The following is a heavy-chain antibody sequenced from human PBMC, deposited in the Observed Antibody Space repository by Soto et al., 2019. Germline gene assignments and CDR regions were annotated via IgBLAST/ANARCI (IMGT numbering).Heavy chain of an antibody. V-gene: IGHV3-30*18. CDR2: ISYDGSDK. Sequence: PGGSLRLSCAASGFTFSNYGMHWVRQAPGKGLEWVAVISYDGSDKYYADSVKGRFTISRDNSKNTLYLRMNSLRAEDTAVYYCAKSLYDYVWGTYRSVDYWGQGTLVTVSS. J-gene: IGHJ4*02. CDR3: AKSLYDYVWGTYRSVDY. CDR1: GFTFSNYG. D-gene: IGHD3-16*02.